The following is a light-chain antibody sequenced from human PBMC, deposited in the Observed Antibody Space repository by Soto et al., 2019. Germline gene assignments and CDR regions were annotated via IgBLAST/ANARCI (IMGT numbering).Light chain of an antibody. J-gene: IGLJ3*02. V-gene: IGLV1-44*01. CDR2: SNN. CDR1: SSNIGSNS. CDR3: SSWDVSLTGSWV. Sequence: QSVLIQPPSVSGTPGQRVTISCSGSSSNIGSNSVNWYQQFPGTAPTLLIYSNNQRPSGVPGRFSGSKSGTSASLAISGLQSEDEADYYCSSWDVSLTGSWVFGGGTQLTVL.